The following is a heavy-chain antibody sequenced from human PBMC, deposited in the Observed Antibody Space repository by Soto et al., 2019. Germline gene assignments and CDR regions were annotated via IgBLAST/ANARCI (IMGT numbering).Heavy chain of an antibody. CDR1: GYTFTSYG. D-gene: IGHD2-2*01. J-gene: IGHJ6*03. CDR2: ISAYNGNT. Sequence: ASVKVSCKASGYTFTSYGISWVRQAPGQGLEWMGWISAYNGNTNYAQKLQGRVTMTTDTSTSTAYMELRSLRSDDTAVYYCARGLGYCSSTSCSMGAYYYYYMDVWGKGTKVTVSS. V-gene: IGHV1-18*01. CDR3: ARGLGYCSSTSCSMGAYYYYYMDV.